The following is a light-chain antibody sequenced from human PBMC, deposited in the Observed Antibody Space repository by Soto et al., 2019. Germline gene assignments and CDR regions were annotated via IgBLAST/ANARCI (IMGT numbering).Light chain of an antibody. V-gene: IGKV1-5*03. CDR2: KAS. CDR1: QSISSW. J-gene: IGKJ1*01. Sequence: DIQMTQSPSTLSASLGDRVTITCRASQSISSWLAWYQQKPGKAPKLLIYKASSLESGVPSRFSGSGSGTEFTLTISSLQPDDVANYYYQQYNSPGTFGQGTKVEIK. CDR3: QQYNSPGT.